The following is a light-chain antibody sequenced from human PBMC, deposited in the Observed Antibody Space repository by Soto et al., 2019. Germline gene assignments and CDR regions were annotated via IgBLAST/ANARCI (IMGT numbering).Light chain of an antibody. CDR2: KND. V-gene: IGLV1-47*01. Sequence: QSALPQPPSASGTPGQRVTVSCSVSSSRIRSNYVYWYQQLPGTAPKLLIYKNDQRPSGVPDRFSCSRSGTSASLANSRILSEDEAIYYCATWVDSLSVDVFGTGTKVTVL. J-gene: IGLJ1*01. CDR3: ATWVDSLSVDV. CDR1: SSRIRSNY.